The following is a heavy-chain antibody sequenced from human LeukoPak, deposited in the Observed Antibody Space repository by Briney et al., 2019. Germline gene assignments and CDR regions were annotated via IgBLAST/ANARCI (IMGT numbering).Heavy chain of an antibody. CDR3: AKDSYDILTDSNWFDP. Sequence: LSXXASGFTFSSYGMHWVRQAPGKGLEWVAVISYDGSNKYYADSVKGRFTISRDNSKNALYLQMNSLRAEDTAVYYCAKDSYDILTDSNWFDPWGQGTLVTVSS. V-gene: IGHV3-30*18. J-gene: IGHJ5*02. D-gene: IGHD3-9*01. CDR2: ISYDGSNK. CDR1: GFTFSSYG.